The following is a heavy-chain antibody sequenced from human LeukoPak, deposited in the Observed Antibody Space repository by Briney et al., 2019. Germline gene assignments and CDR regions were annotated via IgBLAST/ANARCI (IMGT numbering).Heavy chain of an antibody. J-gene: IGHJ4*02. Sequence: GGSLRLSCAASGFTFSSYGMHWVRQAPGKGLEWVAVISYDGSNKYYADSVKGRFTISRDNSKNTLYLQMNSLRAEDTAVYYCAKDYNYDILTGHDYWGQGTLVTVSS. V-gene: IGHV3-30*18. CDR1: GFTFSSYG. D-gene: IGHD3-9*01. CDR3: AKDYNYDILTGHDY. CDR2: ISYDGSNK.